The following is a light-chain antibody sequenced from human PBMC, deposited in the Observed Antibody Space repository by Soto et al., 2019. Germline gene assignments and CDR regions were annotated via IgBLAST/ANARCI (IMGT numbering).Light chain of an antibody. J-gene: IGLJ2*01. CDR3: ISYTSSSPYVV. CDR2: DVS. Sequence: QSALTQPASVSGSPGQSITISCTGTSSDVGGYNYVSWYQQHRGYAPKLMIYDVSNRPSGVSIRFSGSKSGNTASLTISGLQAEDEADYYCISYTSSSPYVVFGGGTKLTVL. V-gene: IGLV2-14*01. CDR1: SSDVGGYNY.